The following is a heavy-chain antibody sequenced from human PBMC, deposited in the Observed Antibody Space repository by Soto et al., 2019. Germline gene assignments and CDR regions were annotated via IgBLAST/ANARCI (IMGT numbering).Heavy chain of an antibody. D-gene: IGHD3-3*01. J-gene: IGHJ4*02. CDR1: GFSFASFA. V-gene: IGHV3-23*01. CDR2: ISGSDGKT. Sequence: GGSLRLSCTTSGFSFASFAMTWVRQAPGKGLEWVATISGSDGKTYYTDSVKGRFSISRDTSRNTLYLQMNSLRADDTAIYYCAKWSYLDYWGQGTRVTVSS. CDR3: AKWSYLDY.